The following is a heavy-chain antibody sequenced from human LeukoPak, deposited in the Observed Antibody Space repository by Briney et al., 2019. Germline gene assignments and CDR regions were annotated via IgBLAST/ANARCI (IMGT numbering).Heavy chain of an antibody. CDR2: SYYSGST. Sequence: SKTLSLTCTVSGGSISSGGYWWSWIRQHPGEGLEWIGYSYYSGSTYYNPSLRSRATILVDTSKNQFSLKLSSLNAADTAVYYCARAILTASGYVWYFDLWGRGTLVTVSS. V-gene: IGHV4-31*03. D-gene: IGHD3-3*01. J-gene: IGHJ2*01. CDR1: GGSISSGGYW. CDR3: ARAILTASGYVWYFDL.